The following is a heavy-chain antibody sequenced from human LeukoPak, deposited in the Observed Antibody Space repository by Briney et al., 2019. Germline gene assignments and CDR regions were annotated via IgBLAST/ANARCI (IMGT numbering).Heavy chain of an antibody. CDR1: GYTLTSYD. Sequence: ASVKVSCKASGYTLTSYDINWVRQATGQGLEWMGWMNPNSGNTGYAQKFQGRVTMTRNTSISTAYMELSSLRSEDTAVYYCARGEHYYGSGSRQVDYWGQGTLVTVSS. CDR2: MNPNSGNT. CDR3: ARGEHYYGSGSRQVDY. V-gene: IGHV1-8*01. J-gene: IGHJ4*02. D-gene: IGHD3-10*01.